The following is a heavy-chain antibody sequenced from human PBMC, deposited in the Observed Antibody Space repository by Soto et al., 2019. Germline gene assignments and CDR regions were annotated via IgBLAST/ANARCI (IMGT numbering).Heavy chain of an antibody. D-gene: IGHD2-15*01. V-gene: IGHV2-5*02. CDR2: IFWDDDR. J-gene: IGHJ4*02. Sequence: QITLKESGPPLVKPTQTLTLTCTVSGFSLSTTGVSVGWIRQPPGKALEWLALIFWDDDRRYSPSLNSRLTITKDTSKNQVVLTMTNMDPVDTATYYCAHRLRYCTGGSCYSFHYFDSWGQGTRVTVSS. CDR1: GFSLSTTGVS. CDR3: AHRLRYCTGGSCYSFHYFDS.